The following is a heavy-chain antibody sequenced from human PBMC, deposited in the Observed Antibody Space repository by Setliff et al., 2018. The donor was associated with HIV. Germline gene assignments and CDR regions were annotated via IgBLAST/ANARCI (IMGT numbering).Heavy chain of an antibody. Sequence: SETLSLTCTVSGGSISSGSYYWSWIRQPPGKGLEWIGSIYYTGSTDYNPSLMSRVTISLDTPKNQFSLKLNSVIAADTAVYYCARNRVPSSLWGQGTLVTVSS. D-gene: IGHD3-10*01. J-gene: IGHJ4*02. CDR2: IYYTGST. CDR1: GGSISSGSYY. V-gene: IGHV4-61*01. CDR3: ARNRVPSSL.